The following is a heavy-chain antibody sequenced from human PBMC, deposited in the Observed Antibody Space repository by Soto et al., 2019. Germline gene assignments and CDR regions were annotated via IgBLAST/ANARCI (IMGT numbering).Heavy chain of an antibody. J-gene: IGHJ3*02. D-gene: IGHD2-15*01. CDR1: GGSISSGGYS. CDR3: AREAQAAPGAFDI. V-gene: IGHV4-30-2*01. Sequence: SETLSLTCAVSGGSISSGGYSWSWIRQPPGKGLEWIGYIYHSGSTYYNPSLKSRVTISVDRSKNQFSLKLSSVTAADTAVYYCAREAQAAPGAFDIWGQGTMVTVSS. CDR2: IYHSGST.